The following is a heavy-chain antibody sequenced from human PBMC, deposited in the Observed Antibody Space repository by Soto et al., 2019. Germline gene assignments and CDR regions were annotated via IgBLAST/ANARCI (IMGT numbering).Heavy chain of an antibody. D-gene: IGHD3-22*01. CDR3: ARDLGGTPGHYYDSSGYYDDAFDI. V-gene: IGHV6-1*01. J-gene: IGHJ3*02. Sequence: SQTLSLTCAISGDSVSSNNAAWNWIRQSPSRGLEWLGRTYYRSKWYNDYAVSVKSRITINPDTSKNQFSLQLNSVTPEDTAVYYCARDLGGTPGHYYDSSGYYDDAFDIWGQGTMVTVSS. CDR1: GDSVSSNNAA. CDR2: TYYRSKWYN.